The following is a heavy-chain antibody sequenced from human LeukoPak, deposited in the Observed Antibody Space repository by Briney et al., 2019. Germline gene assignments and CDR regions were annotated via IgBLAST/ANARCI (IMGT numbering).Heavy chain of an antibody. Sequence: GGSLRLSCAASGFTFGNSWMTWVRQAPGKGLEWVSSLSGSGGSTYYADSVKGRFTISRDNSKNTLYLQMNSLRAEDTAVYFCAKIATAGYYSYSMDVWGKGTTVTVSS. J-gene: IGHJ6*03. CDR3: AKIATAGYYSYSMDV. V-gene: IGHV3-23*01. CDR1: GFTFGNSW. CDR2: LSGSGGST. D-gene: IGHD6-13*01.